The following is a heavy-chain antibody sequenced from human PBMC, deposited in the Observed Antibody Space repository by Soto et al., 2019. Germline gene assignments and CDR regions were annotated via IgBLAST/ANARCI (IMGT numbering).Heavy chain of an antibody. V-gene: IGHV1-69*13. CDR3: ARGPYNWNYPYYYYGMDV. J-gene: IGHJ6*02. CDR1: GGTFSSYA. CDR2: IIPIFGTA. D-gene: IGHD1-7*01. Sequence: ASVKVSCKASGGTFSSYAISWVRQAPGQGLEWMGGIIPIFGTANYAQKFQGRVTITADESTSTAYMELSSLRSEDTAVYYCARGPYNWNYPYYYYGMDVWGQGTTVTVSS.